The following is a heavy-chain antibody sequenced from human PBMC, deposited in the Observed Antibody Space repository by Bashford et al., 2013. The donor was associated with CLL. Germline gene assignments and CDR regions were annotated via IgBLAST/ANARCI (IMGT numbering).Heavy chain of an antibody. CDR2: ISHDVRNK. V-gene: IGHV3-30*18. D-gene: IGHD6-19*01. CDR3: AKVTYSSASYGMDV. CDR1: GFTFSSYG. J-gene: IGHJ6*02. Sequence: GSLRLSCAASGFTFSSYGMHWVRQAPGKGLEWLAVISHDVRNKYYADSAKGRFTISRDNSKDTLYLQMNRLRPEDTAVYYCAKVTYSSASYGMDVWGQGTTVTVSS.